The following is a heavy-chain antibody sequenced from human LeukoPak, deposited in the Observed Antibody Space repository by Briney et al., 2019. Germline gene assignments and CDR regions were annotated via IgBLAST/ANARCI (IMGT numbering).Heavy chain of an antibody. D-gene: IGHD1-26*01. CDR2: TYYRSKWYN. Sequence: SQTLSLTCAISGDSVSSNSAAWNWIRQSPSRGLEWLGRTYYRSKWYNDYAVSVKSRITISPDTSKNQFSLQLNSVTPEDTAVYYCARAEVPEVGATGFDYWGQGTLVTVSS. V-gene: IGHV6-1*01. CDR3: ARAEVPEVGATGFDY. CDR1: GDSVSSNSAA. J-gene: IGHJ4*02.